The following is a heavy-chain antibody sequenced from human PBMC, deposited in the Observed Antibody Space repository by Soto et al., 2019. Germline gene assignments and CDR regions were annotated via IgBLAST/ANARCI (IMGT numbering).Heavy chain of an antibody. CDR3: ANHYGYFDY. Sequence: GGSLRLSCAASGFTFSSYSMNWVRQAPGKGLEWVSYISSSSTIYYADSVKGRFTISRDNAKNSLYLQMNSLRDEDTAVYYCANHYGYFDYWGQGTLVTVSS. D-gene: IGHD3-10*01. CDR2: ISSSSTI. CDR1: GFTFSSYS. V-gene: IGHV3-48*02. J-gene: IGHJ4*02.